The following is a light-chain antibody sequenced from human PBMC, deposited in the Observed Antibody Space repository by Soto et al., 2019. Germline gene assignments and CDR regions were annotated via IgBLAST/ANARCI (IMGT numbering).Light chain of an antibody. CDR2: KAS. V-gene: IGKV1-5*03. CDR3: QQYNDFPT. Sequence: DIQMTQSPSTRSASVGDTVTITCRASQTVDTWLAWYQQKPAKAPKLLIYKASTLESGVPSRFSGSGSGTEFTLTISSLQADDFATYYCQQYNDFPTFGGGTKVDI. CDR1: QTVDTW. J-gene: IGKJ4*01.